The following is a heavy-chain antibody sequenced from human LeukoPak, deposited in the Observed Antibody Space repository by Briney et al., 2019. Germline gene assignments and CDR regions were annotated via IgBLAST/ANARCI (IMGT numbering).Heavy chain of an antibody. Sequence: GASVKVSCKASGGTFSSYAISWVRQAPGQGLEWMGGIIPIFGTANYAQKFQGRVTITADESTSTAYMELSSLRSDDTAVYYCASVLQEPSYYYYYYGMDVWGQGTTVTVSS. CDR1: GGTFSSYA. V-gene: IGHV1-69*13. D-gene: IGHD4-11*01. CDR2: IIPIFGTA. CDR3: ASVLQEPSYYYYYYGMDV. J-gene: IGHJ6*02.